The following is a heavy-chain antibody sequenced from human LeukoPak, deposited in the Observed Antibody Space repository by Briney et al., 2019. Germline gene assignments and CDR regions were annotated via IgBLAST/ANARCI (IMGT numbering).Heavy chain of an antibody. CDR3: ARGPHCTNGVCRYYFDY. J-gene: IGHJ4*02. Sequence: SETLSLTCAVYGGSFSGYYWSWIRQPPGQGLEWIGDVNHGVSTYYNPSLKSRVTISVDTSKNQFSLKLSSVTAADTAVYYCARGPHCTNGVCRYYFDYWGQGTLVTVSS. D-gene: IGHD2-8*01. CDR2: VNHGVST. V-gene: IGHV4-34*01. CDR1: GGSFSGYY.